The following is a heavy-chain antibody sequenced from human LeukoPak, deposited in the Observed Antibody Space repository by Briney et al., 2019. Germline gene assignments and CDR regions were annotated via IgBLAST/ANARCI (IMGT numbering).Heavy chain of an antibody. Sequence: MSSETLSLTCTVSGGSISSYYWSWIRQPPGKGLEWIGYIYYSGSTNYNPSLKSRVTISVDTSKNQFSLKLSSVTAADTAVYYCARRITIFGVVPLYFDYWGQGTLVTVSS. CDR2: IYYSGST. D-gene: IGHD3-3*01. J-gene: IGHJ4*02. CDR1: GGSISSYY. V-gene: IGHV4-59*08. CDR3: ARRITIFGVVPLYFDY.